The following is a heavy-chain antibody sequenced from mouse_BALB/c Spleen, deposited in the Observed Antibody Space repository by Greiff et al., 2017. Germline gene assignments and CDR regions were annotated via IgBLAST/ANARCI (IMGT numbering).Heavy chain of an antibody. CDR3: ARGGRYDVRAMDY. D-gene: IGHD2-14*01. Sequence: QVQLQQSGAELVKPGASVKLSCKASGYTFTSYYMYWVKQRPGQGLEWIGEINPSNGGTNFNEKFKSKATLTVDKSSSTAYMQLSSLTSEDSAVYYCARGGRYDVRAMDYWGQGTSVTVSS. CDR1: GYTFTSYY. J-gene: IGHJ4*01. V-gene: IGHV1S81*02. CDR2: INPSNGGT.